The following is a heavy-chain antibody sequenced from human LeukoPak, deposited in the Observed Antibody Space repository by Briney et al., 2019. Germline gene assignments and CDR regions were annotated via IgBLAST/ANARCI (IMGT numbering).Heavy chain of an antibody. Sequence: GGSLRLSCAASRFTFSSYSMNWVRQAPGKGLEWVAFIRYDGSNEYYVDSVKGRFTISRDNSKNTLYLQMHSLRAEDTAVYHCAKDSRTYFKWLDPWGQGTLVTVSS. CDR3: AKDSRTYFKWLDP. J-gene: IGHJ5*02. CDR1: RFTFSSYS. CDR2: IRYDGSNE. V-gene: IGHV3-30*02. D-gene: IGHD6-13*01.